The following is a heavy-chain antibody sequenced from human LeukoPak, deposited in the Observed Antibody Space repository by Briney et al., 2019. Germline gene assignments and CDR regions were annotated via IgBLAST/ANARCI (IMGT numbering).Heavy chain of an antibody. CDR2: INPFSGAT. CDR3: ATSTVTHTRDP. CDR1: GYTFTDFY. V-gene: IGHV1-2*02. D-gene: IGHD1-1*01. Sequence: ASLRVSCKASGYTFTDFYLNWVRQAPGQRLEWMAWINPFSGATSYAEKFHGRVTMTWDTSVSTANMELLGLRSDDTAVYYCATSTVTHTRDPWGQGTLVTVSS. J-gene: IGHJ5*02.